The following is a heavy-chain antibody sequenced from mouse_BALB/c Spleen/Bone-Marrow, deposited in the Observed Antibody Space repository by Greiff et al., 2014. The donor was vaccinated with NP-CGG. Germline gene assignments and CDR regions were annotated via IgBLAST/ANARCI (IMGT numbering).Heavy chain of an antibody. CDR2: INPSTGYT. V-gene: IGHV1-7*01. Sequence: LQESGAELAKPGASVKMSCKASGYTFTSYWMHWVKQRPVQGLEWIGYINPSTGYTEYNQRFKDKATLTADKSSSTAYMQLSSLTSEDSAVYYCARGYYGSSLVYWGQGTLVTVSA. CDR3: ARGYYGSSLVY. J-gene: IGHJ3*01. CDR1: GYTFTSYW. D-gene: IGHD1-1*01.